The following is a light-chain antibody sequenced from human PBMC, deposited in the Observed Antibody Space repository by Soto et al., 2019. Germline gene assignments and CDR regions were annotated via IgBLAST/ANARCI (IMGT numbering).Light chain of an antibody. CDR1: QSVSSN. V-gene: IGKV3-15*01. J-gene: IGKJ2*01. CDR2: GGS. Sequence: EIVLTQSPATLSVSPGERATLSCRASQSVSSNLAWYQQKPGQAPRLLIYGGSHRATGIPARFSGSGSGTEFTLTISSLQSEDFAVYYCQQYQNWPPYAFGLGTKLEIK. CDR3: QQYQNWPPYA.